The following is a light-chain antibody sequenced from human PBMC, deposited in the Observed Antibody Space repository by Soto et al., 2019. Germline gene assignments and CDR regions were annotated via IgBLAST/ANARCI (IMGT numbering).Light chain of an antibody. J-gene: IGKJ1*01. Sequence: EIVLTQSPVTLSVSPGERATLSCRASQTVGTNLAWFHQKPGQAPRLLFYGASIRATGIPARFSGSGSGTEFTLTISSLQSEDFAVYYCHQYSRWPRTFGQGTTVEVK. CDR3: HQYSRWPRT. V-gene: IGKV3-15*01. CDR2: GAS. CDR1: QTVGTN.